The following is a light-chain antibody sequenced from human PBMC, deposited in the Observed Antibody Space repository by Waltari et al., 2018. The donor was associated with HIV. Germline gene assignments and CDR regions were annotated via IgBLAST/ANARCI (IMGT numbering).Light chain of an antibody. CDR2: SNS. CDR1: SSNIGSNT. Sequence: QSVLTQPPSASGTPGQRVTISCSGSSSNIGSNTVNWYQQLPGTAPKLLIYSNSQRPSGDPDRFSGSRSGTSASLAISGLQSEDEADYYCAAWDDSLNGWVFGGGTKLTVL. J-gene: IGLJ3*02. CDR3: AAWDDSLNGWV. V-gene: IGLV1-44*01.